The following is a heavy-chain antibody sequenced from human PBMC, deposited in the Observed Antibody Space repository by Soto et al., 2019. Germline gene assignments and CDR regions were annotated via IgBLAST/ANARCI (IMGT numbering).Heavy chain of an antibody. Sequence: ASVKVSCKASGYTFTSYGICWVRQAPGQGLEWMGWISAYNGNTNYAQKLQGRVTMTTDTSTSTAYMELRSLRSDDTAVYYCARVDRYYDILTGESAFDIWGQGTMVTVSS. CDR1: GYTFTSYG. CDR3: ARVDRYYDILTGESAFDI. V-gene: IGHV1-18*04. CDR2: ISAYNGNT. J-gene: IGHJ3*02. D-gene: IGHD3-9*01.